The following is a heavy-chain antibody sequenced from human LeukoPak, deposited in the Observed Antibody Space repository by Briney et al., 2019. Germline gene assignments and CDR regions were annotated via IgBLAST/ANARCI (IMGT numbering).Heavy chain of an antibody. CDR3: ARDEDGSNWSYFDY. CDR1: GGSISSSSYY. Sequence: SETLSLTCTVSGGSISSSSYYWGWIRQPPGKGLEWIGSIYYSGSTYYNPSLKSRVTISVDTSKNQFSPQLNSVTPEDTAVYYCARDEDGSNWSYFDYWGQGTLVTVSS. V-gene: IGHV4-39*07. D-gene: IGHD6-13*01. CDR2: IYYSGST. J-gene: IGHJ4*02.